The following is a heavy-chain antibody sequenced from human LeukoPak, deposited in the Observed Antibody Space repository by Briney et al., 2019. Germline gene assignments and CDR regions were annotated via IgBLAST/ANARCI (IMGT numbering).Heavy chain of an antibody. D-gene: IGHD3-9*01. Sequence: PGGSLRLSCAASGFTFSSYSMNWVRQAPGKGLEWVSSISSSSSYIYYADSVKGRFTISRDNAKNSLYLQMNSLRAEDTAVYYCARMDDILTGYYYYYYYYMDVWGKGTTVTVSS. J-gene: IGHJ6*03. V-gene: IGHV3-21*01. CDR1: GFTFSSYS. CDR3: ARMDDILTGYYYYYYYYMDV. CDR2: ISSSSSYI.